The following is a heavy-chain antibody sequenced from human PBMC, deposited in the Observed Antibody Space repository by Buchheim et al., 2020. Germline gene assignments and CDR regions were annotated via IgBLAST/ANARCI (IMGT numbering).Heavy chain of an antibody. D-gene: IGHD3-3*01. V-gene: IGHV4-34*01. Sequence: QVQLQQWGAGLLKPSETLSLTCAVYGGSFSGYYWSWIRQPPGKGLEWIGEINHSGSTNYNPSLKSRVTISVDPSKNQFSLKLSSVTAADTAVYYCASHPGFTIFGVVTSYYYYGMDVWGQGTT. J-gene: IGHJ6*02. CDR2: INHSGST. CDR1: GGSFSGYY. CDR3: ASHPGFTIFGVVTSYYYYGMDV.